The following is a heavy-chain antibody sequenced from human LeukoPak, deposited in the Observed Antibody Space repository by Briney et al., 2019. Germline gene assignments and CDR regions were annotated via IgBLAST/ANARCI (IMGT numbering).Heavy chain of an antibody. CDR2: ITDSGGDT. Sequence: GRSLRLSCAASGFTFSHYAMGWVRQAPGEGLEWISAITDSGGDTYYADSVKGRFTISRDNSKSTLDLQMNSLRVEDTAVYYCAKGSAAARPYYFDFWGQGTLVTVSS. V-gene: IGHV3-23*01. J-gene: IGHJ4*02. D-gene: IGHD6-6*01. CDR1: GFTFSHYA. CDR3: AKGSAAARPYYFDF.